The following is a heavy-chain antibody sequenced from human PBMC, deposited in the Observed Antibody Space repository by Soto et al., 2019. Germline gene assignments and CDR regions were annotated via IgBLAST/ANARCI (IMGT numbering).Heavy chain of an antibody. CDR3: ARLADIVVVPAAMPVSIDYYYYMDV. V-gene: IGHV4-59*08. CDR2: IYYSGST. J-gene: IGHJ6*03. CDR1: GGSISSYY. D-gene: IGHD2-2*01. Sequence: SETLSLTCTVSGGSISSYYWSWIRQPPGKGLEWIGYIYYSGSTNYNPSLKSRVTISVDTSKNQFSLKLSSVTAADTAVYYCARLADIVVVPAAMPVSIDYYYYMDVWGKGTTVTVSS.